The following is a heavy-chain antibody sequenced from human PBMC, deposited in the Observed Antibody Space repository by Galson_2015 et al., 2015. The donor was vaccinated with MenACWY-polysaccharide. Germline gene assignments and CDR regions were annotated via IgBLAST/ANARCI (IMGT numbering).Heavy chain of an antibody. CDR2: IYWDDDK. V-gene: IGHV2-5*02. CDR3: AHRRWSYYYDSSGYADAFDI. J-gene: IGHJ3*02. Sequence: PALVKPTQTLTLTCTFSGFSLSTSGVGVGWIRQPPGKALEWLALIYWDDDKRYSPSLKSRLTITKDTSKNQVVLTMTNMDPVDTATYYCAHRRWSYYYDSSGYADAFDIWGQGTMVTVSS. CDR1: GFSLSTSGVG. D-gene: IGHD3-22*01.